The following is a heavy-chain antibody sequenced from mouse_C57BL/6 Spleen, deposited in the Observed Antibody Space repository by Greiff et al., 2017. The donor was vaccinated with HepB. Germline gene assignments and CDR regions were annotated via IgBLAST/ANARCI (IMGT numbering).Heavy chain of an antibody. V-gene: IGHV14-1*01. D-gene: IGHD2-3*01. CDR3: TKDGPPYYFDY. CDR2: IDPEDGDT. Sequence: EVQLQQSGAELVRPGASVKLSCTASGFNIKDYYMHWVKQRPEQGLEWIGRIDPEDGDTEYAPKFQGKATMTADTSSNTAYLQLSSLTSEDTAVYYWTKDGPPYYFDYWGQGTTLTVSS. CDR1: GFNIKDYY. J-gene: IGHJ2*01.